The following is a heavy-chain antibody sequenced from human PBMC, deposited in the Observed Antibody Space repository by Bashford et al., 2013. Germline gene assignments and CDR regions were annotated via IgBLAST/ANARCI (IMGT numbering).Heavy chain of an antibody. J-gene: IGHJ4*02. D-gene: IGHD2-2*01. CDR2: MNPNSGNT. Sequence: TIWVRQAPGQGLEWMGWMNPNSGNTGYAQKFQGRVTMTRNTSISTAYMELSSLRSEDTAVYYCARKRQLLTSDYWGQGTLVTVSS. CDR3: ARKRQLLTSDY. V-gene: IGHV1-8*01.